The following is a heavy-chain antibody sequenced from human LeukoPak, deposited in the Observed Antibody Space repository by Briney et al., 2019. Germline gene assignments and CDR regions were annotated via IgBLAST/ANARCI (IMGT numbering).Heavy chain of an antibody. CDR1: GGSISSYY. CDR2: IYYSGST. J-gene: IGHJ4*02. D-gene: IGHD3-22*01. CDR3: ARSRSGYYKTALDY. V-gene: IGHV4-59*08. Sequence: SETLSLTCTVSGGSISSYYWSWIRQPPGKGLEWIGYIYYSGSTNYNPSLKSRVTISVDTSKNQFSLKLSSVTAADTAVYYCARSRSGYYKTALDYWGQGTLVTVSP.